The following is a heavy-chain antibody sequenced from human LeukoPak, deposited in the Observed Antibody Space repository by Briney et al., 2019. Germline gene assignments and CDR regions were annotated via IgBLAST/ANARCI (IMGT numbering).Heavy chain of an antibody. CDR1: GGPISSYY. CDR2: IYYSGST. CDR3: AREWPPNY. D-gene: IGHD5-24*01. J-gene: IGHJ4*02. Sequence: SETLSLTCTVSGGPISSYYWSWIRQPPGKGLEWIGYIYYSGSTNYNPSLKSRVTISVDTSKNQFSLKLSSVTAADTAVYYCAREWPPNYWGQGTLVTVSS. V-gene: IGHV4-59*01.